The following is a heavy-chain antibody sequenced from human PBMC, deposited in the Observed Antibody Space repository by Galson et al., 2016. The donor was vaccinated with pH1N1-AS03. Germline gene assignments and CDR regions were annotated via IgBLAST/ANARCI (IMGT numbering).Heavy chain of an antibody. V-gene: IGHV5-51*01. CDR2: IHPIDSDT. CDR1: GYTFTNSW. D-gene: IGHD6-25*01. J-gene: IGHJ4*02. Sequence: QSGAEVKKPGESLKISCETSGYTFTNSWIAWVRQMPGKGLEWMGFIHPIDSDTRHNPSFQGQVTIPADKSINTAYLRWSSLKASDTAIYYCARHNEAATLSAPSDYWGQGTLVTVSS. CDR3: ARHNEAATLSAPSDY.